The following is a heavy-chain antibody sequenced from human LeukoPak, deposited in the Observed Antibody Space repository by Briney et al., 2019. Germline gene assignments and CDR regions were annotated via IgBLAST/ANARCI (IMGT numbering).Heavy chain of an antibody. CDR3: ARVSFGYYFDY. D-gene: IGHD3/OR15-3a*01. CDR1: GGTFSSYA. CDR2: IIPILGIA. J-gene: IGHJ4*02. Sequence: SVKDSCKASGGTFSSYAISWVRQAPGQGLEWMGRIIPILGIANYAQKFQGRVTITADKSTSTAYMELSSLRSEGTAVYYCARVSFGYYFDYWGQGTLVTVSS. V-gene: IGHV1-69*04.